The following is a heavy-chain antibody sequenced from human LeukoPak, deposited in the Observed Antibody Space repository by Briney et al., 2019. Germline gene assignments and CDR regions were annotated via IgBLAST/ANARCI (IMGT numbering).Heavy chain of an antibody. CDR2: INHSGST. V-gene: IGHV4-34*01. J-gene: IGHJ4*02. CDR1: GGSFSGYY. D-gene: IGHD2-21*02. Sequence: PSETLSLTCAVYGGSFSGYYWSWIRQPPGKGLEWIGEINHSGSTNYNPSLKSRVTISVDTSKNQFSLKLSSVTAADTAVYYCARVYDESYCGGDCYPYFDYWGQGTLVTVSS. CDR3: ARVYDESYCGGDCYPYFDY.